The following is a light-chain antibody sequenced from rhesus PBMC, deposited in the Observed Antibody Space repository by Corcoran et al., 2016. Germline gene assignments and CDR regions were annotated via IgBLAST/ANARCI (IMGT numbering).Light chain of an antibody. CDR1: QGISSW. V-gene: IGKV1-21*01. CDR3: QQYYSAPFT. CDR2: KAS. Sequence: DIQMTQSPSSLSASVGDRVTITCRASQGISSWLAWYQQKPGKAPNLLIYKASSLQSGAPSRFSGSGSGTEFTLTISRLPPEDFATYYCQQYYSAPFTFGPGTKLDIK. J-gene: IGKJ3*01.